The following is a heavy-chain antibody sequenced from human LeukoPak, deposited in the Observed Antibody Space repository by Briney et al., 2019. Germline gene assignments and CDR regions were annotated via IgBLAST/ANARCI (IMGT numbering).Heavy chain of an antibody. D-gene: IGHD6-13*01. J-gene: IGHJ4*02. CDR2: IWYDGSNK. CDR3: AKRMGPSIAAADLDY. Sequence: PGGSLRLSCAASGFTFSSYGMHWVRQAPGKGLEWVAVIWYDGSNKYYADSVKGRFTISRDNSKNTVFLQMNSLRVEDTAVYYCAKRMGPSIAAADLDYWGRGTLVTVSS. V-gene: IGHV3-30*02. CDR1: GFTFSSYG.